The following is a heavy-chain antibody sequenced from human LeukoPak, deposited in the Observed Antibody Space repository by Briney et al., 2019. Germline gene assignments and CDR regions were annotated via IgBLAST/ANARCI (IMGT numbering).Heavy chain of an antibody. CDR2: IWYDGSNK. J-gene: IGHJ4*02. CDR3: AKSPYSSGWYQVDY. D-gene: IGHD6-19*01. Sequence: GGSLRLSCAASGFTFSSYGMHWVRQAPGKGLEWVAVIWYDGSNKYYADSVKGRFTISRDNSKNTLYLQMNSLRAEDTAVYYCAKSPYSSGWYQVDYWGQGTLVTVSS. V-gene: IGHV3-33*06. CDR1: GFTFSSYG.